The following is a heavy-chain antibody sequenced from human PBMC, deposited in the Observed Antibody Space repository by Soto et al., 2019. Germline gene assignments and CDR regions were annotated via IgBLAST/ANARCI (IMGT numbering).Heavy chain of an antibody. CDR1: GYTFTNFG. V-gene: IGHV1-18*01. Sequence: QVKLVQSGAEVKKPGASVKVSCKASGYTFTNFGISWVRQAPGQGLEWMGWISAYNGNTNYAQNVQCRVTMTTDTATSTAYIELRSLKSDDTDVYYCARGETQIDYWGQGPLVTVSS. CDR3: ARGETQIDY. D-gene: IGHD1-26*01. J-gene: IGHJ4*02. CDR2: ISAYNGNT.